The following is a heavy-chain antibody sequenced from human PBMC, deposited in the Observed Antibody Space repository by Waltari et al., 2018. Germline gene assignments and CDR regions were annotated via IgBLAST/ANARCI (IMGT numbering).Heavy chain of an antibody. J-gene: IGHJ6*02. Sequence: EVQLVESGGGLVQPGRYLRLSCAASGFTFEDYAMHWVRQAPGKGLEWVSGISWNSGRIGYADSVKGRFTISRDNAKNSLYLQMNSLRAEYMALYYCAKDQGRYYYYYGMDVWGQGTTVTVSS. CDR1: GFTFEDYA. CDR3: AKDQGRYYYYYGMDV. V-gene: IGHV3-9*03. CDR2: ISWNSGRI.